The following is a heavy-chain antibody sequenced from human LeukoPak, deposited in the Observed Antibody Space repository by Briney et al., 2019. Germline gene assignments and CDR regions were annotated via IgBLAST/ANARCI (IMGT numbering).Heavy chain of an antibody. CDR3: ANLPPYCTNGVCYYPARRRIKDAFDI. D-gene: IGHD2-8*01. V-gene: IGHV4-59*01. CDR2: IYYSGST. CDR1: GGSISSYY. Sequence: SETLSLTCTVSGGSISSYYWSWIRQPPGKGLEWIGYIYYSGSTNYNPSLKSRVTISVDTSKSQFSLKLSSVTAADTAVYYCANLPPYCTNGVCYYPARRRIKDAFDIWGQGTMVTVSS. J-gene: IGHJ3*02.